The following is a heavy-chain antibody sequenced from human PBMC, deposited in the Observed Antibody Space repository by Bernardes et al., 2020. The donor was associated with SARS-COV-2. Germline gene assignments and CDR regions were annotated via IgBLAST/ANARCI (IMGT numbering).Heavy chain of an antibody. D-gene: IGHD2-15*01. CDR3: ARDGAGYSLYFVY. CDR2: LWYDGSNK. Sequence: SLRLSCAASGFTVSSYGMHWVRQAPGKGLEWVAALWYDGSNKYYADYVKGRFTIFRDNSKNTLYLQMNSLRAEDTAVYYCARDGAGYSLYFVYWGQGTLVTVSS. J-gene: IGHJ4*02. V-gene: IGHV3-33*01. CDR1: GFTVSSYG.